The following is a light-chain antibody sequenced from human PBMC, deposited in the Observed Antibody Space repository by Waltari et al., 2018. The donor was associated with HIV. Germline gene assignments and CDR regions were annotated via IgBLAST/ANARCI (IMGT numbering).Light chain of an antibody. Sequence: QSALTQPASVSGSPGQSITISCTGTTSDVGGYRYVSWYQQHPGKAPKLMIYCVSNRPSGGAKRFAGSKSGNTASLTISGLQAEDEADYYCSSYTSSSTYVFGTGTKVTVL. CDR3: SSYTSSSTYV. J-gene: IGLJ1*01. CDR2: CVS. CDR1: TSDVGGYRY. V-gene: IGLV2-14*03.